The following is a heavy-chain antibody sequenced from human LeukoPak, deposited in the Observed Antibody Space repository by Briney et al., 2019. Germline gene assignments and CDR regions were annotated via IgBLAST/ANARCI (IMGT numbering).Heavy chain of an antibody. CDR3: ARGLGSVFFDY. J-gene: IGHJ4*02. CDR2: FDPEDGET. CDR1: GYTLTELS. D-gene: IGHD2-15*01. Sequence: GASVKVSCKVSGYTLTELSMHWVRQAPGKGLEWMGGFDPEDGETIYAQKFQGRVTMTRDTSINTAYMELSRLRSEDTAVYYCARGLGSVFFDYWGQGTLVTVSS. V-gene: IGHV1-24*01.